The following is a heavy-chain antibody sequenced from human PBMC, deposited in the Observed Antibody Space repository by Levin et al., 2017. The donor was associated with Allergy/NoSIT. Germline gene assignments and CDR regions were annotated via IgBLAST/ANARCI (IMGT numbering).Heavy chain of an antibody. CDR2: ISGSGGST. CDR3: AKDQAYSSSWYSGYYYGMDV. J-gene: IGHJ6*02. D-gene: IGHD6-13*01. Sequence: GESLKISFAASGFTFSSYAMSWVRQAPGKGLEWVSAISGSGGSTYYADSVKGRFTISRDNSKNTLYLQMNSLRAEDTAVYYCAKDQAYSSSWYSGYYYGMDVWGQGTTVTVSS. V-gene: IGHV3-23*01. CDR1: GFTFSSYA.